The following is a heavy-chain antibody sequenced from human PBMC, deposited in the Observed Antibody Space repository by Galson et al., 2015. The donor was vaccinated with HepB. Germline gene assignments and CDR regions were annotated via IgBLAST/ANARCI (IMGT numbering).Heavy chain of an antibody. CDR1: GFTFSDHY. Sequence: SLRLSCAASGFTFSDHYMNWIRQAPGKGLEWVSYTSTSRSYTNYADSVRGRFTISRDNAKISVFLQMNSVTAEDTGVYYCVRVGSSSWQRYWYFDLWGRGTLVTVSS. CDR2: TSTSRSYT. V-gene: IGHV3-11*06. D-gene: IGHD6-13*01. CDR3: VRVGSSSWQRYWYFDL. J-gene: IGHJ2*01.